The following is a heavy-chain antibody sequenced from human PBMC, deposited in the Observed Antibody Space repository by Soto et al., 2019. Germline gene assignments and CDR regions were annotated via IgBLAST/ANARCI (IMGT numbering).Heavy chain of an antibody. J-gene: IGHJ1*01. Sequence: QLQLVQSGTELQKPGSSVKVSCKASGGSFSTYSITWVRQAPGQGPEWMGRIIPMLDITDYAQKFQGRVTITADKSTSTAYMELIRLTSEDTAVYYCAQDVGDLGQGTLVTVSS. CDR2: IIPMLDIT. V-gene: IGHV1-69*04. CDR3: AQDVGD. D-gene: IGHD1-26*01. CDR1: GGSFSTYS.